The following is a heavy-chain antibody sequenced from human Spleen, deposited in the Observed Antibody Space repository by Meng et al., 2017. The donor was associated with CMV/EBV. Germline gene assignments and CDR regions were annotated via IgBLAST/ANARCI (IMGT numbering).Heavy chain of an antibody. J-gene: IGHJ3*02. CDR2: IITNLNIR. CDR3: AREEITMVRGVTFSAFDI. D-gene: IGHD3-10*01. Sequence: SVKVSCKASGVSLSTYALTWVRQAPGQGLQWVGTIITNLNIRNYEQRFQGRVAITADKFTNTAYMELSSLRSEDTAVYYCAREEITMVRGVTFSAFDIWGQGTMVTVSS. CDR1: GVSLSTYA. V-gene: IGHV1-69*04.